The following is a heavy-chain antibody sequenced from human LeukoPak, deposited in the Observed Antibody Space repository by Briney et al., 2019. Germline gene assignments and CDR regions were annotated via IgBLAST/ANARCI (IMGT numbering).Heavy chain of an antibody. CDR2: IWHDGSVE. V-gene: IGHV3-33*06. D-gene: IGHD3-16*01. Sequence: GESLKISCTASGFMFSRLGMQWVRQAPGEGLEWVAMIWHDGSVEEYADSVKGRFTISRDNSQNTLYLQMNSLRDDDTAVYYCAKEGDQLRGYLDAWGKGTTVTVSS. J-gene: IGHJ6*03. CDR3: AKEGDQLRGYLDA. CDR1: GFMFSRLG.